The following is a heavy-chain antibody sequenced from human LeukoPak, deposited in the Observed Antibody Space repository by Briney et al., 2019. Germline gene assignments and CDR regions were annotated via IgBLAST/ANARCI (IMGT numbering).Heavy chain of an antibody. D-gene: IGHD1-1*01. V-gene: IGHV1-69*01. CDR1: GGTFSSYA. CDR3: ARERLERQGYYFDY. CDR2: IIPIFGTA. J-gene: IGHJ4*02. Sequence: TSVKVSCKASGGTFSSYAISWVRQAPGQGLEWMGGIIPIFGTANYAQKFQGRVTITADESTSTAYMELNSLRSEDTAVYYCARERLERQGYYFDYWGQGTLVTVSS.